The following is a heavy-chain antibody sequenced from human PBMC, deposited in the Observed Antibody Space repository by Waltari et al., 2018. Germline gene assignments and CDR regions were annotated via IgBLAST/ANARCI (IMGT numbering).Heavy chain of an antibody. Sequence: QVQLQESGPGLVKPSQTLSLTCPLYVCAISSGTYSWSGPREPAGKGLAWIRYIYTSGSTNDIPSLKSRVTIEVDTSKIQFSRKLSSVTAADTSVYYCARGARGAPPRNSCYYHFDYWGQGTLVTVSS. V-gene: IGHV4-61*09. CDR3: ARGARGAPPRNSCYYHFDY. J-gene: IGHJ4*02. CDR2: IYTSGST. D-gene: IGHD3-22*01. CDR1: VCAISSGTYS.